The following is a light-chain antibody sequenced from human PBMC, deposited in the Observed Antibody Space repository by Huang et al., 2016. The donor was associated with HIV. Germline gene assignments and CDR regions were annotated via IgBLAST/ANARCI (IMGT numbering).Light chain of an antibody. Sequence: DIQMTQSPSTLSASVGDRVTITCRASQNINTWLAWYQQKPGKAPNLLIYMASSLQSGVPSRFTGSGSGTEFTLTITSLQPDDLATYYCQQYNTYLYTFGQGTKLEIK. CDR3: QQYNTYLYT. CDR1: QNINTW. V-gene: IGKV1-5*03. J-gene: IGKJ2*01. CDR2: MAS.